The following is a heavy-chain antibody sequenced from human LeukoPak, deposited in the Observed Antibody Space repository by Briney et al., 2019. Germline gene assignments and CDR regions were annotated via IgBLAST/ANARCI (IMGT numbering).Heavy chain of an antibody. V-gene: IGHV4-59*08. J-gene: IGHJ3*01. CDR2: IYYSGST. CDR3: ARLIVGATYDTFDF. CDR1: GGSISSYY. Sequence: PSETLSLTCTVSGGSISSYYWSWIRQPPGKGLEWIGYIYYSGSTNYNPSLKSRVTISVDTSKNQFSLKLSSVTAADTAVYYCARLIVGATYDTFDFWGQGTMVAVSS. D-gene: IGHD1-26*01.